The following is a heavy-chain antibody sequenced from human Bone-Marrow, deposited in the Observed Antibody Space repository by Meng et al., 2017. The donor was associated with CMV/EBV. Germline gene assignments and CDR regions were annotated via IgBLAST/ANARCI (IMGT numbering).Heavy chain of an antibody. Sequence: ASVKVSCKASGGTFSSYTISWVRQAPGQGLEWMGCISPHSGGTNYAQKFQGRVAMTRDTSISTAYLELSRLTSDDTAVYYCASEIGIAAHRPVEWLVLQYYYYGMDVWGQGTTVTVYS. D-gene: IGHD6-19*01. CDR3: ASEIGIAAHRPVEWLVLQYYYYGMDV. V-gene: IGHV1-2*02. CDR2: ISPHSGGT. CDR1: GGTFSSYT. J-gene: IGHJ6*02.